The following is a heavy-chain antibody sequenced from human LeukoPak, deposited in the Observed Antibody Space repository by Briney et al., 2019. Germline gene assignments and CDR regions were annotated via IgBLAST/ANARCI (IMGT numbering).Heavy chain of an antibody. J-gene: IGHJ6*03. CDR3: ARAVLGPTYYYMDV. Sequence: SVKVSCKASGGTFSSYVISWVRQAPGQGLEWMGRIIPIFGTANYAQKFQGRVTITTDESTSTAYMELSSLRSEDTAVYYCARAVLGPTYYYMDVWGKGTTVTVSS. D-gene: IGHD2-15*01. CDR2: IIPIFGTA. CDR1: GGTFSSYV. V-gene: IGHV1-69*05.